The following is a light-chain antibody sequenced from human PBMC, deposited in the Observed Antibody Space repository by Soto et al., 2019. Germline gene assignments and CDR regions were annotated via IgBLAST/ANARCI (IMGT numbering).Light chain of an antibody. Sequence: QCALTQPASVSGSPGQSITISCTGTSSDVGGYNYVSWYQQHPGKAPKLMIYDVSNRPSGVSNRFSGSKSGNTASLTISGLQAEDEADYYCSSYTSRSSSTYVFGTGTKLTVL. V-gene: IGLV2-14*01. CDR2: DVS. CDR1: SSDVGGYNY. CDR3: SSYTSRSSSTYV. J-gene: IGLJ1*01.